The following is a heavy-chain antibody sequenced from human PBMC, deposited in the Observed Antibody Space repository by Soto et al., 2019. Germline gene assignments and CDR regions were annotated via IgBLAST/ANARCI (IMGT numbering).Heavy chain of an antibody. Sequence: EVQLLESGGGLVQPGGSLRLSCAASGFTFSIYRMTWVRQAPGKGLEWVSFSSATGAGRYYADSVKGRFTISRDNSKNTLYLQMTSLRADDTAVSYCAKDRRAGGNYGFYSDFWGQGALVIVST. D-gene: IGHD1-7*01. CDR1: GFTFSIYR. J-gene: IGHJ4*02. CDR2: SSATGAGR. CDR3: AKDRRAGGNYGFYSDF. V-gene: IGHV3-23*01.